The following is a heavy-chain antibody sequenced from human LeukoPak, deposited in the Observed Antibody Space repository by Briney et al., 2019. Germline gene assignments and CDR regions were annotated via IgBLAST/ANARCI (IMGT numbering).Heavy chain of an antibody. CDR3: AREIPKIAARPGPPDY. J-gene: IGHJ4*02. D-gene: IGHD6-6*01. CDR2: ISSDGSAI. V-gene: IGHV3-48*03. CDR1: GFAFSGYE. Sequence: GGSLRLSCAASGFAFSGYEMNWVRQAPGKGLEWVSYISSDGSAIYYADSVKGRFTLSRDNAENSLYLQMNSLRAEDTAVYYCAREIPKIAARPGPPDYWGQGTLVTVSS.